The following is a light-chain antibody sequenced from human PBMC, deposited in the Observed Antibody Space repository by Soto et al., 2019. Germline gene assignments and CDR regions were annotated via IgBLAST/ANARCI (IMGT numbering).Light chain of an antibody. Sequence: EIVLIQSPGTLSLSPGERATLSCMASQSVSSYLAWYQHKPGHAPRLLIYDASNRATGIPAWFSGSGSGTDFTLTITSIEHEDYANYYCQQRSNWPPFGQGTRLEIK. V-gene: IGKV3-11*01. CDR2: DAS. CDR3: QQRSNWPP. J-gene: IGKJ5*01. CDR1: QSVSSY.